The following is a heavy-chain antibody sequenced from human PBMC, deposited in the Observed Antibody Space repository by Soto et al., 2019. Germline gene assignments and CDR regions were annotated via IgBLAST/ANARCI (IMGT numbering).Heavy chain of an antibody. D-gene: IGHD3-16*01. CDR2: ISGSGGTT. J-gene: IGHJ4*02. CDR1: GFNFSNHA. Sequence: GGSLRLSCTASGFNFSNHAMSWARQAPGKGLEWVSVISGSGGTTYYADSVKGRFTISRDNSKNTLYLQMNGLRAEDTAIYYCAKDLGIITFMYYFGSRGLGTLVTVSS. CDR3: AKDLGIITFMYYFGS. V-gene: IGHV3-23*01.